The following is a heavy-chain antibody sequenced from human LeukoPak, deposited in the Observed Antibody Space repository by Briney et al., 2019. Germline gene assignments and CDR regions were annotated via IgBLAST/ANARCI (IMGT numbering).Heavy chain of an antibody. V-gene: IGHV3-21*01. J-gene: IGHJ4*02. CDR2: ISSSSSYI. D-gene: IGHD5-12*01. Sequence: GGSLRLSCAASGFTFSSYSMNWVRQAPGKGLEWVSSISSSSSYIYYADSVKCRFTISRDNAKNSLYLQMNSLRAEDTAVYYCARDIMNGGYSGYEDGFDYWGQGTLVTVSS. CDR3: ARDIMNGGYSGYEDGFDY. CDR1: GFTFSSYS.